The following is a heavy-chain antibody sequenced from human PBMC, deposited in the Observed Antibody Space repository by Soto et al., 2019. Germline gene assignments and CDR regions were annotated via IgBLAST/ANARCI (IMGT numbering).Heavy chain of an antibody. D-gene: IGHD2-15*01. V-gene: IGHV4-59*01. Sequence: PSETLSLTCTVSGGSISSYYWSWIRQPPGKGLEWIGYIYYSGSTNYNPSLKSRVTISVDTSKNQFSLKLSSVTAADTAVYYCARDYCSGGSCYFTGPEYYFDYWGQGTLVTV. J-gene: IGHJ4*02. CDR1: GGSISSYY. CDR2: IYYSGST. CDR3: ARDYCSGGSCYFTGPEYYFDY.